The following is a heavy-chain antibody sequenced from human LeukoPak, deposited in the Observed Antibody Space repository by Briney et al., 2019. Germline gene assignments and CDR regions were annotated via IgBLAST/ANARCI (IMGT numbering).Heavy chain of an antibody. J-gene: IGHJ4*02. D-gene: IGHD3-9*01. CDR3: AGVLRYFDWLFDY. Sequence: GGSLRLSCAASGFTFSSYAMSWVRQAPGKGLEWVSAISGSGGSTYYADSVKGRFTISRDNSKNTLYLQVNSLRAEDTAVYYCAGVLRYFDWLFDYWGQGTLVTVSS. CDR1: GFTFSSYA. CDR2: ISGSGGST. V-gene: IGHV3-23*01.